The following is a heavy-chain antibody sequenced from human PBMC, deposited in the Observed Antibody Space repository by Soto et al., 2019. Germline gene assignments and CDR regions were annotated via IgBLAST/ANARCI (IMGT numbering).Heavy chain of an antibody. V-gene: IGHV3-64D*08. CDR3: IRRQLRSTLFSCRRSPDL. J-gene: IGHJ2*01. D-gene: IGHD1-1*01. CDR1: GFTFSIYA. Sequence: GGSLRLSCSASGFTFSIYAMHWVRQAPVKGLEYVSEISASGDSTYYADSVKGRLTISRDNSKSTLYLQMNSLRIEDMAVFLMIRRQLRSTLFSCRRSPDL. CDR2: ISASGDST.